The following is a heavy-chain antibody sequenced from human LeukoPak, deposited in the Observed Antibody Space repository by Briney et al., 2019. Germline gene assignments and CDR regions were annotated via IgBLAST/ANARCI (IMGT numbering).Heavy chain of an antibody. V-gene: IGHV3-48*02. CDR2: ITSDSSTI. CDR3: ARDRPNTGFDFDY. CDR1: GFTFSTYS. Sequence: PGGSLRLSCAASGFTFSTYSMNWVRRAPGKGLEWLSYITSDSSTIYYADSVRGRFTISRDNAKNSLYLQMDSLRDEDTAVYCCARDRPNTGFDFDYWGRGTLVTVSS. D-gene: IGHD3-10*01. J-gene: IGHJ4*02.